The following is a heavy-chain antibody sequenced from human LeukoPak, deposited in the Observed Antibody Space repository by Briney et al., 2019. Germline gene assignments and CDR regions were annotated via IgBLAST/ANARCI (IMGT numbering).Heavy chain of an antibody. CDR2: ISGSGGST. V-gene: IGHV3-23*01. CDR1: GFTFSSYA. J-gene: IGHJ4*02. Sequence: PGGSLRLSCAASGFTFSSYAMSWVRQAPGKGLEWVSAISGSGGSTYYADSVKGRFTISRDNSKNTLYLQMNSLRAEDTAVYYCAKDGPYYYDSSGYWLCVVWGQGTLVTVSS. CDR3: AKDGPYYYDSSGYWLCVV. D-gene: IGHD3-22*01.